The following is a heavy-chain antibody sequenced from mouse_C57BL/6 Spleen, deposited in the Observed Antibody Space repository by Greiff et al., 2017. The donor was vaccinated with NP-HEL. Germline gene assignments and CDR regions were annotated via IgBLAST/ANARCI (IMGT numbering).Heavy chain of an antibody. CDR2: INYDGSST. D-gene: IGHD2-10*02. J-gene: IGHJ2*01. CDR3: ARDGRYGSFDY. CDR1: GFTFSDYY. Sequence: DVKLVESEGGLVQPGSSMKLSCTASGFTFSDYYMAWVRQVPEKGLEWVANINYDGSSTYYLDSLKSRFIISRDNAKNILYLQMSSLKSEDTATYYCARDGRYGSFDYWGQGTTLTVSS. V-gene: IGHV5-16*01.